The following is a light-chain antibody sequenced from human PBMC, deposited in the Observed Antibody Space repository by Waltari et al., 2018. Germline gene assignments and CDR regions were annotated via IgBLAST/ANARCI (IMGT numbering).Light chain of an antibody. J-gene: IGKJ1*01. CDR3: QQSYNTPRT. V-gene: IGKV1-39*01. Sequence: DIQMTQSPSSLSASVGDRVTITCRASQIISSYLNWYQQRPGKDPKLLVYGASSLQSGVPSRFSGSGSGTDFTLTISSLQPEDFATYYCQQSYNTPRTLGQGTKVEIK. CDR1: QIISSY. CDR2: GAS.